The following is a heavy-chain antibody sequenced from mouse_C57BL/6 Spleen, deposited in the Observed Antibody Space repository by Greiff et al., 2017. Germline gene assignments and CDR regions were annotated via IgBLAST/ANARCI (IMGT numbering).Heavy chain of an antibody. CDR3: ARSGEYFDY. Sequence: PKRLRPGASWSLSSKPFATTLQSTVINWVKRRPGQGLEWIGWIYPRDGSTKYNEKFKGKATLTVDTSSSTAYMELHSLTSEDSAVYFCARSGEYFDYWGQGTTLTVSS. CDR1: ATTLQSTV. J-gene: IGHJ2*01. CDR2: IYPRDGST. V-gene: IGHV1-85*01.